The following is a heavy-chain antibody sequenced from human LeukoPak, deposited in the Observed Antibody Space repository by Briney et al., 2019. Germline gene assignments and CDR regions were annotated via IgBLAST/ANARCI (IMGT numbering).Heavy chain of an antibody. J-gene: IGHJ4*02. V-gene: IGHV1-2*02. CDR3: GRDPGNSWYFDY. D-gene: IGHD6-13*01. Sequence: ASVKVSCKASGYTFSGNHMHCVRQAPGQGLEWMGWINPNSGGTNYAPKFQGRVTMTRDTSTSTAYMELSRLTSDDTAVYYCGRDPGNSWYFDYWGRGTLVTVSS. CDR1: GYTFSGNH. CDR2: INPNSGGT.